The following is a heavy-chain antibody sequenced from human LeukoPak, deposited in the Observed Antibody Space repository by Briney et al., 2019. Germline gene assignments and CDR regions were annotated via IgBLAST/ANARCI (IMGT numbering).Heavy chain of an antibody. CDR1: GFTFSSNA. D-gene: IGHD6-13*01. V-gene: IGHV3-23*01. Sequence: GXSLRLSWAASGFTFSSNAMTWVGQAPGQGLEWFSIITQTPTHTFYAAPLKRLFTISRDNTKTTLFLQMNSLRVEDTAMYYCAKDFSSSWQFDPWGQGTLVTVSS. CDR3: AKDFSSSWQFDP. J-gene: IGHJ5*02. CDR2: ITQTPTHT.